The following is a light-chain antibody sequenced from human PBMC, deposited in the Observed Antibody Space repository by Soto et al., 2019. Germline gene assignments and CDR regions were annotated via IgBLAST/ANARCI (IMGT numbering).Light chain of an antibody. CDR2: DAS. Sequence: IGVSVSPGTLSLSTGERGTLSCRASQSVSSGYLAWYQQKPGQAPRLLIYDASSRATGIPDRFSGSGSGTDFTLTISRLEPEDFAVYYCQQYGGSPRTFGQGTKVDI. CDR3: QQYGGSPRT. V-gene: IGKV3-20*01. J-gene: IGKJ1*01. CDR1: QSVSSGY.